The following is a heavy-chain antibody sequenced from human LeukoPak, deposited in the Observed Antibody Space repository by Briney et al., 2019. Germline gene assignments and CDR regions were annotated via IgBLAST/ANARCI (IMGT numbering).Heavy chain of an antibody. Sequence: GGSLRLSCAASGFSFSNHYMRWIRQAPGKGLEWVANINEDGSNKWHLGSVKGRFTGSRDNARNALYLQMNSLRVEDTAVYYCTRVIVAVPGYFDYFDFWGQGALVTVSS. CDR3: TRVIVAVPGYFDYFDF. J-gene: IGHJ4*02. CDR1: GFSFSNHY. CDR2: INEDGSNK. V-gene: IGHV3-7*01. D-gene: IGHD6-19*01.